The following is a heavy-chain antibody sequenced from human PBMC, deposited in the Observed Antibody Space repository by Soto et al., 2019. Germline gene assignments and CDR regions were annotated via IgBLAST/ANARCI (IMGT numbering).Heavy chain of an antibody. D-gene: IGHD2-21*02. CDR2: ISLYHHST. CDR3: ARELYSCGGDCPYYMDY. J-gene: IGHJ4*02. Sequence: XSVNVSFKTSVYRFTYYFMHWVRQAPGQGLEWMGIISLYHHSTSYAQKFQGRLTVTADTSTTTVYMDLSSLTSEDSAVYWCARELYSCGGDCPYYMDYWGQGPLVTVSS. CDR1: VYRFTYYF. V-gene: IGHV1-46*01.